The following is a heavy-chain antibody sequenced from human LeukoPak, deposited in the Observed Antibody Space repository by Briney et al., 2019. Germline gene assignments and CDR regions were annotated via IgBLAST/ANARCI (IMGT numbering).Heavy chain of an antibody. CDR1: GFTFSSYA. CDR3: ARGRGYSGYDYDY. J-gene: IGHJ4*02. D-gene: IGHD5-12*01. CDR2: ISYDGSNK. Sequence: GRSLRLSCAASGFTFSSYAMHWVRQAPGKGLEWVAVISYDGSNKYYADSVKGRFTISRDTSKNTLYLQMNSLRAEDTAVYYCARGRGYSGYDYDYWGQGTLVTVSS. V-gene: IGHV3-30*04.